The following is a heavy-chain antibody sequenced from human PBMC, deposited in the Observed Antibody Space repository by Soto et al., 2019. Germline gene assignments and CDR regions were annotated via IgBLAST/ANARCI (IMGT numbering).Heavy chain of an antibody. CDR1: GYTFSDYF. Sequence: QVQLVQSGAEVRKSGASVKVSCKASGYTFSDYFIQWLRQAPGQGLEWVAWINPKTAATNYAKKFQDRGTVTSDTSFSTAYLELARLRPDDTALYYCARIKWGLDYYSGMDVWGQGTAVSVSS. CDR2: INPKTAAT. V-gene: IGHV1-2*02. CDR3: ARIKWGLDYYSGMDV. J-gene: IGHJ6*02. D-gene: IGHD1-26*01.